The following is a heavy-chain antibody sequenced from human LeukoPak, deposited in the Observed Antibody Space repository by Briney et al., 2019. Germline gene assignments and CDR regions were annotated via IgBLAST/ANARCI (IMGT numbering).Heavy chain of an antibody. CDR2: VGGGRANT. Sequence: GGSLRLSCLASGFTFSDFAMNWVRQAPGKGLEWVSHVGGGRANTYYADSVKGRFAISRDDSKSTLYLHLTSLRADDTAVYFCAKDMVQRNAVSDPFDIWGQGTMVTVSS. J-gene: IGHJ3*02. V-gene: IGHV3-23*01. CDR1: GFTFSDFA. D-gene: IGHD3-10*01. CDR3: AKDMVQRNAVSDPFDI.